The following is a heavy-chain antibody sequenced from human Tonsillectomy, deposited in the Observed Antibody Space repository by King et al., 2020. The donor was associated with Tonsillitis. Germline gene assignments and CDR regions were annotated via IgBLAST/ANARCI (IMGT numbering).Heavy chain of an antibody. CDR1: GGSISSSSYF. CDR3: SSSAYSSGSNFDY. V-gene: IGHV4-39*01. Sequence: QLQESGPGLVKPSETLSLTCTVSGGSISSSSYFWGWIRQPPGKGLEWIGNIYYSGSTQYNPSLKSRVTISVDTSKNQLSLKLSSVTAADTAVYYCSSSAYSSGSNFDYGGQGTLVTVSS. J-gene: IGHJ4*02. D-gene: IGHD6-19*01. CDR2: IYYSGST.